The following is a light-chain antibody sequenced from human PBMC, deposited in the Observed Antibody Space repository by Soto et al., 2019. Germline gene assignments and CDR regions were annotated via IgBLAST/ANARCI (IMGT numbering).Light chain of an antibody. J-gene: IGLJ1*01. CDR1: SSNIGAGYD. Sequence: QSVLTQPPSVSGAPGQRVTISCTGGSSNIGAGYDVHWYQQLPGTAHKLLIYGNSNRPSGVPDRFSGSKSGTSASLAITGLQAEDEADYYCQSYDSSLSYVFGPGTKLTVL. CDR2: GNS. CDR3: QSYDSSLSYV. V-gene: IGLV1-40*01.